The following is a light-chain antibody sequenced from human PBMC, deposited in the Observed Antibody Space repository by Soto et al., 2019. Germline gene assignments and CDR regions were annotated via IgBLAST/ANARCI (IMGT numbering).Light chain of an antibody. Sequence: AIRMTQSPSSFSASTGDRVTITCRASQGISSYLAWYQQKPGKAPKLLIYAASTLQSGVPSRFSGSGSGTDFTLTISCLRSEDFATYYCQQYYSYQYTFGQGTKLEIK. CDR2: AAS. CDR1: QGISSY. V-gene: IGKV1-8*01. J-gene: IGKJ2*01. CDR3: QQYYSYQYT.